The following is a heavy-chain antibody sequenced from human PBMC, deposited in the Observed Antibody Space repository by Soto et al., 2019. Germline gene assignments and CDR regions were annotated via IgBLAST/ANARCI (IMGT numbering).Heavy chain of an antibody. CDR3: ARENSYFDY. Sequence: QIQLLQSGAEVKKPGASVTVTCKASGYTFRNFGISWVRQAPGQGIEWMGWISAYNANANYAQKFQGRLTMTADTSTSTAYMERRSLRYDDTAVYYCARENSYFDYWGQGTLVNVSS. CDR1: GYTFRNFG. CDR2: ISAYNANA. J-gene: IGHJ4*02. V-gene: IGHV1-18*01.